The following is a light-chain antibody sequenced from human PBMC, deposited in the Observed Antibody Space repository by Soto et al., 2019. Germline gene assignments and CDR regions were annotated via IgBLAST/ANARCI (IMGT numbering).Light chain of an antibody. Sequence: DIQMTQSPSSLSASVGDRVTITCRASQDISTYLNWYQQKPGKIPKLLIYAASNLQGGVPSRFSGSGSGTDFTLTINSLQSEDFAVYYCQQTHISVTFGPGTKVDV. CDR1: QDISTY. V-gene: IGKV1-39*01. J-gene: IGKJ3*01. CDR2: AAS. CDR3: QQTHISVT.